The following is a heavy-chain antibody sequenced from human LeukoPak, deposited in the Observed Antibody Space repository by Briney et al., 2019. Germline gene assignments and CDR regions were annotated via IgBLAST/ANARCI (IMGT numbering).Heavy chain of an antibody. J-gene: IGHJ4*02. CDR2: ISVSGYST. V-gene: IGHV3-23*01. CDR1: GFTFSTSA. D-gene: IGHD3-3*01. Sequence: HPGASLRLSCAASGFTFSTSAMGWVRQAAGKGLEWVSGISVSGYSTYYAESVKGRFTISRDNSKNTLYLQMNSLRAEDTAVYYCAKIFGVVMLTEFDYWGQGTVVTVSS. CDR3: AKIFGVVMLTEFDY.